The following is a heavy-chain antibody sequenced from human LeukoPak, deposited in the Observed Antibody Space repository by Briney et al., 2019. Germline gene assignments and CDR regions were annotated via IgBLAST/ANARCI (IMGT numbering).Heavy chain of an antibody. D-gene: IGHD2-2*01. CDR3: AQGYCSSTSCLGLYAFDI. J-gene: IGHJ3*02. Sequence: SQTLSLTCAISGDSVSSNSAAWNWIRQSPSRGLEWLGRTYYRSKWYNDYAVSVKSPITINPDTSKNQFSLQLNSVTPEDTAVYYCAQGYCSSTSCLGLYAFDIWGQGTMVTVS. CDR2: TYYRSKWYN. V-gene: IGHV6-1*01. CDR1: GDSVSSNSAA.